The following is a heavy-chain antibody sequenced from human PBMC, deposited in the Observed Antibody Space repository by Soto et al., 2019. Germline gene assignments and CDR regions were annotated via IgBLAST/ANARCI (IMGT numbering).Heavy chain of an antibody. CDR2: IYSGGST. D-gene: IGHD3-22*01. CDR3: ARVRREYDNSGPVDY. Sequence: QLQLQESGSGLVKPSQTLSLTCAVSGGSISSGDYSWNWIRQPPGKGLECIGYIYSGGSTYYNPSPQRRVAMSVDRSRNQFSLKLNSVTAADTAVYYCARVRREYDNSGPVDYWGQGTLVTVSS. V-gene: IGHV4-30-2*01. CDR1: GGSISSGDYS. J-gene: IGHJ4*02.